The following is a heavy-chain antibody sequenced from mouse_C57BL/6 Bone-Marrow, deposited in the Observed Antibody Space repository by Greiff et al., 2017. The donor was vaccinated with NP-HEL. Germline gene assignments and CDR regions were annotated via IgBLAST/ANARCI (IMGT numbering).Heavy chain of an antibody. CDR2: IDPSDSET. J-gene: IGHJ4*01. CDR1: GYTFPSYW. V-gene: IGHV1-52*01. D-gene: IGHD3-2*02. CDR3: VQTAQATRYAMDY. Sequence: VQLQQPGAELVRPGSSVKLSCKASGYTFPSYWMHWVKQRPIHGLEWIGNIDPSDSETHYNQKFKDKATLTVDKSSSTAYMQLSSLTSEDSAVYYCVQTAQATRYAMDYWGQGTSVTVSS.